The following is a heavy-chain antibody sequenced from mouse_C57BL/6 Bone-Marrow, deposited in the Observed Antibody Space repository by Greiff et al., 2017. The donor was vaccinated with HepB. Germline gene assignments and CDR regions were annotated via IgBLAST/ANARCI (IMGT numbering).Heavy chain of an antibody. CDR1: GYAFSSYW. CDR2: IYPGDGDT. Sequence: VQLQQSGAELVKPGASVKISCKASGYAFSSYWMNWVEQRPGKGLEWIGQIYPGDGDTNYNGKFKGKATLTADKSSSTAYMQLSSLTSEDSAVYFCARWHYYGSSWYYYAMDDWGQGTSVTVSS. J-gene: IGHJ4*01. D-gene: IGHD1-1*01. V-gene: IGHV1-80*01. CDR3: ARWHYYGSSWYYYAMDD.